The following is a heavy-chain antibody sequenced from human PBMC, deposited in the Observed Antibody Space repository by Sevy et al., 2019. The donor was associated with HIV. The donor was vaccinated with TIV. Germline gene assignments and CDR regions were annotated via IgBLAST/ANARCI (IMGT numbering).Heavy chain of an antibody. V-gene: IGHV1-18*01. Sequence: ASVKVSCKAYGYTFINYPIAWVRQAPGQGLEWMGWIRNHNGETRYAQKFQGRATMTTDTSTTTVYMELSSLRSDDTAVYYCARDAAGSGNYYLDYFDYWGQGTLVTVSS. J-gene: IGHJ4*02. CDR3: ARDAAGSGNYYLDYFDY. CDR2: IRNHNGET. D-gene: IGHD3-22*01. CDR1: GYTFINYP.